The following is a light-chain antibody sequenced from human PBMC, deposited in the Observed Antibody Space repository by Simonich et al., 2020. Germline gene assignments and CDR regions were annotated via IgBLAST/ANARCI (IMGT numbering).Light chain of an antibody. CDR1: QSVFYSSNNKNY. CDR2: WAS. V-gene: IGKV4-1*01. CDR3: QQYYSTPYT. J-gene: IGKJ2*01. Sequence: DIVMTQSPDSLAVSLGERATINCTYRQSVFYSSNNKNYLAWYLQKPGQPPKLLIYWASTRESGVPDRFSGSGSGTDFTLTISSLQAEDVAVYYCQQYYSTPYTFGQGTKLEIK.